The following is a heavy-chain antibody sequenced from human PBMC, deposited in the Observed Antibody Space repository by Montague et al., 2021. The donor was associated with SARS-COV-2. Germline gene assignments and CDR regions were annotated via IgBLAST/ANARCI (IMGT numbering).Heavy chain of an antibody. J-gene: IGHJ6*02. D-gene: IGHD2-15*01. CDR2: IGGSGVDT. CDR1: GVSFSNYV. Sequence: SLRLSCAASGVSFSNYVMNWVRQAPGKGLEWVSSIGGSGVDTYYADSVKGRFAISRGNSKNTLYLQMDSLRAEDTALYHCAKSGYCNTKCAAQDVWGQGTTVTVSS. V-gene: IGHV3-23*01. CDR3: AKSGYCNTKCAAQDV.